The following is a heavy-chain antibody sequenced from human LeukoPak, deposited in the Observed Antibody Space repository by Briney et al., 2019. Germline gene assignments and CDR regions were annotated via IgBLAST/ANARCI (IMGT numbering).Heavy chain of an antibody. CDR2: IYYSGST. CDR3: ASDRGGFPDY. V-gene: IGHV4-30-4*01. J-gene: IGHJ4*02. D-gene: IGHD6-19*01. CDR1: GGSISSGDYY. Sequence: SETLSLTCTVSGGSISSGDYYWSWIRQPPGKGLEWIGYIYYSGSTYYNPSLKSRVTISVDTSKNQFSLKLRSVTAADTAVYYCASDRGGFPDYWGQGTLVTVSS.